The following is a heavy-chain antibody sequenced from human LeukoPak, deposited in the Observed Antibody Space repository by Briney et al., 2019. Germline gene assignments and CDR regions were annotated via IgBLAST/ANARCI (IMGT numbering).Heavy chain of an antibody. V-gene: IGHV4-34*01. D-gene: IGHD3-22*01. CDR1: GGSFSGYY. CDR3: ARGRDSRGYQFKGFDY. CDR2: INHSGST. J-gene: IGHJ4*02. Sequence: SETLSLTCAVYGGSFSGYYWSWIRQPPGKGLEWIGEINHSGSTNYNPSLKSRVTISVDKSKNQFSLKLSSVTAADTAVYYCARGRDSRGYQFKGFDYWGQGTLVTVSS.